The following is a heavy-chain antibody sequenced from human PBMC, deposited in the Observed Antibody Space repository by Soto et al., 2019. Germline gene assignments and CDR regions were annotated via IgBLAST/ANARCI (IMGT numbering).Heavy chain of an antibody. CDR3: ARDMRGGSTVTRDAFYI. V-gene: IGHV3-33*01. CDR2: IWYDGSNK. CDR1: GFTFSSYG. D-gene: IGHD4-17*01. Sequence: PGGSLRLSCAASGFTFSSYGMHWVRQAPGKGLEWVAVIWYDGSNKYYADSVKGRFTISRDNSKNTLYLQMNSLRAEDTAVYYCARDMRGGSTVTRDAFYIWGQGTMVTVSS. J-gene: IGHJ3*02.